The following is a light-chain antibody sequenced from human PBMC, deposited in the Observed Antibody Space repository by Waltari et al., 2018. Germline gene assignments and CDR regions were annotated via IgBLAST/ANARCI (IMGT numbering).Light chain of an antibody. J-gene: IGKJ1*01. CDR3: QQYYSART. Sequence: DIVMTQSPDSLSVSLGERVTINCTSGQSVLYNSNNQNYLAWYQQKPGQPPKLLISWASTRESGVPDRFSGSGSGTDFTLTISSLQAEDVAVYYCQQYYSARTFGQGTKVEIK. CDR1: QSVLYNSNNQNY. V-gene: IGKV4-1*01. CDR2: WAS.